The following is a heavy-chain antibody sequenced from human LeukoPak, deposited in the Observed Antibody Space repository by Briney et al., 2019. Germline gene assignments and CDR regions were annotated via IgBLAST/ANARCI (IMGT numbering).Heavy chain of an antibody. V-gene: IGHV3-30*02. Sequence: GGSLRLSCAASGFTFSSYGMHWVRQAPGKGLEWVAFIRYDGSNKYYADSVKGRFTISRDNSKNTLYLQMNSLRAEDTAVYYCARDVGITARTEYFQHWGQGTLVTVSS. CDR3: ARDVGITARTEYFQH. J-gene: IGHJ1*01. D-gene: IGHD6-6*01. CDR2: IRYDGSNK. CDR1: GFTFSSYG.